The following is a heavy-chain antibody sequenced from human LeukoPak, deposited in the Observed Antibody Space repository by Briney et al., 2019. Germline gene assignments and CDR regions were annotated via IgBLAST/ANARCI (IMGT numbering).Heavy chain of an antibody. Sequence: AGGSLRLSCAASGFTFSSSAMSWVRQVPGKGLEWVSGISASGGSTSYADSVKGRFTISRDNSKNALYLQMHSLRAEDTAVYYCAKQGIPSRCIDYWGQGTLVTVSS. V-gene: IGHV3-23*01. J-gene: IGHJ4*02. CDR1: GFTFSSSA. CDR3: AKQGIPSRCIDY. CDR2: ISASGGST. D-gene: IGHD2-15*01.